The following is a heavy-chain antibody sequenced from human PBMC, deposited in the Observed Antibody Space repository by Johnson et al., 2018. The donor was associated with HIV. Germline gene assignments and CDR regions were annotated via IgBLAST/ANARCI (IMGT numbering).Heavy chain of an antibody. V-gene: IGHV3-30*02. D-gene: IGHD1-20*01. CDR1: GFTFSTYA. CDR3: AKIITGTTYDALDL. Sequence: VESGGGVVRPGESLRLSCAASGFTFSTYAIHWVRQAPDKGLEWVAYIQYDGSNKYYADSVKGRFSISRDNSENTVYVQMNSLRTEDTGMYYCAKIITGTTYDALDLWGQGTMVTVSS. J-gene: IGHJ3*01. CDR2: IQYDGSNK.